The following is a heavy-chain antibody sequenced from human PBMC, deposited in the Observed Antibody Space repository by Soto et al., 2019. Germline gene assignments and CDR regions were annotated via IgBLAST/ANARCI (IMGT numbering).Heavy chain of an antibody. CDR3: ARDRATTGTTLVPDAFDI. CDR1: GGTFSSYA. V-gene: IGHV1-69*13. J-gene: IGHJ3*02. Sequence: PGPSVKVSCKASGGTFSSYAISWVRQAPGQGLEWMGGIIPIFGTAKYAQKFQGRVTITADESTSTAYMELSSLRSEDTAVYYCARDRATTGTTLVPDAFDIWGQGTMVTVSS. CDR2: IIPIFGTA. D-gene: IGHD1-1*01.